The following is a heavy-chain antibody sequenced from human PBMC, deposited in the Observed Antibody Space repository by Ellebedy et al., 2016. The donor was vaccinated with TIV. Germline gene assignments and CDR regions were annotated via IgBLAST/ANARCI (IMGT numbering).Heavy chain of an antibody. CDR3: ARGDTALAIWYFDY. D-gene: IGHD3-16*01. J-gene: IGHJ4*02. V-gene: IGHV3-74*03. CDR1: GFTFSAYW. Sequence: GESLKISXAASGFTFSAYWMHWVRQVPGQRPVWVSRIDIDGGGITYADAVKGRFTVSRDNAKNTLYLEMHSLRAEDTALYYCARGDTALAIWYFDYWGQGTLVTVSS. CDR2: IDIDGGGI.